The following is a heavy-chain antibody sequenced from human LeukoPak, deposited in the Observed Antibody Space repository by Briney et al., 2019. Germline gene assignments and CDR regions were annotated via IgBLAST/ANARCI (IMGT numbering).Heavy chain of an antibody. CDR1: GFTFDDHG. CDR3: ARMVRGGHYYMDV. CDR2: INWNGGST. J-gene: IGHJ6*03. D-gene: IGHD3-10*01. Sequence: PGGSLRLSCAASGFTFDDHGMSWVRQAPGKGLEWVSGINWNGGSTGYADSVKGRFTISRDDAKNSLYLQMSSLRAEDTALYNCARMVRGGHYYMDVWGKGTTVTVSS. V-gene: IGHV3-20*01.